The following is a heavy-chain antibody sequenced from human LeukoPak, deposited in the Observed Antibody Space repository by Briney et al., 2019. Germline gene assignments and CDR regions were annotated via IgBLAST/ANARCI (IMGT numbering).Heavy chain of an antibody. J-gene: IGHJ4*02. Sequence: DSVKGRFTISRDNSRDTLYLYMNSLRADDTAVYFCAKPGNDFWSGHYWGQGTRVTVSS. D-gene: IGHD3-3*01. CDR3: AKPGNDFWSGHY. V-gene: IGHV3-33*03.